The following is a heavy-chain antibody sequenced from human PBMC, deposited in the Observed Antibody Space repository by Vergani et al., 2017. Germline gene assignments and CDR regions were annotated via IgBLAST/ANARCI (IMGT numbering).Heavy chain of an antibody. CDR1: GFSLSNARMG. Sequence: QVTLKESGPVLVKPTETLTLTCTVSGFSLSNARMGVSWIRQPPGKALEWLAHIFSNYEKSYSTSLKSRLTISKDTSKSQVVLTMTNMDAVDTATYYSARYSSSWYYGNSCGLDYWGQGTLVTVSS. D-gene: IGHD6-13*01. CDR2: IFSNYEK. CDR3: ARYSSSWYYGNSCGLDY. J-gene: IGHJ4*02. V-gene: IGHV2-26*01.